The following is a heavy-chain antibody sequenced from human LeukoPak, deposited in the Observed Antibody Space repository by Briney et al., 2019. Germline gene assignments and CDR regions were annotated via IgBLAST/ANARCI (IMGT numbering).Heavy chain of an antibody. Sequence: EASVTVSCKASGYTFTSYDINWVRQATGQGLEWMGCMNPNSGNTAFAQKFQGRVTLTRNTSISTAYMELTSVRSEDTAVYYCARGRGWLADYWGQGTLVTVSS. CDR2: MNPNSGNT. D-gene: IGHD6-19*01. CDR1: GYTFTSYD. V-gene: IGHV1-8*01. J-gene: IGHJ4*02. CDR3: ARGRGWLADY.